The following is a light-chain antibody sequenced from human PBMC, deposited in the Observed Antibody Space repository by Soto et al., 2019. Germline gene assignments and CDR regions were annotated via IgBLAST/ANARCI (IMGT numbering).Light chain of an antibody. CDR3: QQANSFPIT. V-gene: IGKV1D-12*01. Sequence: DIQITQSPSSFSSSVSDRFTITCRASQGITNPLAWYQQKPGKAPKLLIYEASSLQSGVPSRISGSGSGTDFTLTISSLQPEDFATYYCQQANSFPITFGQGTRLEIK. J-gene: IGKJ5*01. CDR1: QGITNP. CDR2: EAS.